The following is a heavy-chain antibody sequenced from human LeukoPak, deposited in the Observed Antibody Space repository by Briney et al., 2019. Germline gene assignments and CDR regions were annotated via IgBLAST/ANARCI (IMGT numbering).Heavy chain of an antibody. J-gene: IGHJ5*02. V-gene: IGHV1-18*01. D-gene: IGHD5-12*01. CDR2: ISAYNGNT. CDR3: ASRYSGYENNWFDP. Sequence: ASVKVSCKASGYTFTSYGISWVRQAPGQGLEWMGWISAYNGNTNYAQKLQGRVTMTTDTSTSTAYMELSSLRSEDTAVYYCASRYSGYENNWFDPWGQGTLVTVSS. CDR1: GYTFTSYG.